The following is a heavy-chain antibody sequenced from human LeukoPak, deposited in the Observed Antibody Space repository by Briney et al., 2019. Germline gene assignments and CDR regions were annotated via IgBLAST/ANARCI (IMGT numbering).Heavy chain of an antibody. CDR2: ISSSSSYI. CDR3: ARVRCTNGVCYWVDY. CDR1: GFTFSSYS. Sequence: PGGSLRLSCAASGFTFSSYSMNWVRQAPGKGLEWVSSISSSSSYIYYADSVKGRFTISRDNAKNTLYLQMNSLRAEDTAVYYCARVRCTNGVCYWVDYWGQGTLVTVSS. V-gene: IGHV3-21*01. J-gene: IGHJ4*02. D-gene: IGHD2-8*01.